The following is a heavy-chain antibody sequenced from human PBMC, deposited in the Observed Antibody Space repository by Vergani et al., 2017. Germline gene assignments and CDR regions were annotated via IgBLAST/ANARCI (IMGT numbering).Heavy chain of an antibody. CDR2: ISGSGGST. Sequence: EVQLLESGGGLVQPGGSLRLSCAASGFTFSSYAMSWVRQAPGKGLEWVSAISGSGGSTYYADSVKGRFTISRDNSKNTLYLQMNSLRAEDTAVYYCAAMGRGVPDFDYWGQGTLVTVSS. J-gene: IGHJ4*02. CDR3: AAMGRGVPDFDY. CDR1: GFTFSSYA. V-gene: IGHV3-23*01. D-gene: IGHD3-10*01.